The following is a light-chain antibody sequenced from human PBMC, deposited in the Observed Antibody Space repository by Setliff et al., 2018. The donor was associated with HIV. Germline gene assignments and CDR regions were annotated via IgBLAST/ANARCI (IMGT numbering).Light chain of an antibody. CDR3: SSYTSSGTPV. CDR1: SSDVGGYNY. Sequence: QSALTQPTSVSGSPGQSITISCTGTSSDVGGYNYVSWYQHRPGKAPKVVIYEVSNRPSGVSNRFSGSKSGNTASLTISGLQAEEEADYYCSSYTSSGTPVFGGGTQLTVL. V-gene: IGLV2-14*01. J-gene: IGLJ3*02. CDR2: EVS.